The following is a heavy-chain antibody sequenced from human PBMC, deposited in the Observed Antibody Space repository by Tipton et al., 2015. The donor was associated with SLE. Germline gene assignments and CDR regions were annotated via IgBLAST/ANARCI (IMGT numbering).Heavy chain of an antibody. D-gene: IGHD6-13*01. J-gene: IGHJ3*02. CDR2: IYTSGST. CDR1: GGSISSHY. V-gene: IGHV4-4*07. Sequence: TLSLTCTVSGGSISSHYWSWIRQPAGKGLEWIGRIYTSGSTNYNPSLKSRVTMSVDTSKNQFSLKLSSVTAADTAVYYCAREYPIAAAGAEAFDIWGQGTMVTVSS. CDR3: AREYPIAAAGAEAFDI.